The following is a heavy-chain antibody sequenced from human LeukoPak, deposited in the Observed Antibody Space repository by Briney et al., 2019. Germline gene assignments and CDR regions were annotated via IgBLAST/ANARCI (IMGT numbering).Heavy chain of an antibody. CDR2: IRYDGSNK. Sequence: GGSLRLSCAASGFNFSSYGMHWVRQAPGKGLEWVAVIRYDGSNKYYADSVKGRFTISRDNSKNTLYLQMNSLRAEDTAVYYCANKYSYGSDYWGQGTLVTVSS. J-gene: IGHJ4*02. D-gene: IGHD5-18*01. CDR3: ANKYSYGSDY. CDR1: GFNFSSYG. V-gene: IGHV3-30*02.